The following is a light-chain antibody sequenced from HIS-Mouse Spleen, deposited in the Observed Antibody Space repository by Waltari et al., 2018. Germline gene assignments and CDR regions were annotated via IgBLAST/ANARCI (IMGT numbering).Light chain of an antibody. J-gene: IGLJ3*02. V-gene: IGLV8-61*01. CDR1: SGSVSTSYY. Sequence: QTVVTQEPSFSVSPGGTVTLTCGLSSGSVSTSYYPSWYQQTPCQAPRTLIYSTNTRSSGVPDRFSGSILGNKAALTITGAQADDESDDYCVLYMGSGIWVFGGGTKLTVL. CDR2: STN. CDR3: VLYMGSGIWV.